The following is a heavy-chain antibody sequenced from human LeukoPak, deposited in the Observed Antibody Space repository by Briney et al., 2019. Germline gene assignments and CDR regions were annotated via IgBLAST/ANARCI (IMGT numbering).Heavy chain of an antibody. CDR3: ARACPGGITYYDFWSGFAFDI. J-gene: IGHJ3*02. D-gene: IGHD3-3*01. CDR2: IIPIFGTA. CDR1: GGTFSSYA. V-gene: IGHV1-69*05. Sequence: GASVKVSCKASGGTFSSYAISWVRQAPGQGLEWMGGIIPIFGTADYAQKFQGRVTITTDESTSTAYMELSSLRSEDTAVYYCARACPGGITYYDFWSGFAFDIWGQGTMVTVSS.